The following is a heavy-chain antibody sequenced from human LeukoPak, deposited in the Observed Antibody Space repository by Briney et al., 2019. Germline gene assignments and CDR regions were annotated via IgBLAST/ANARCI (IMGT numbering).Heavy chain of an antibody. CDR2: ISSSSSYI. Sequence: PGGSLRLSCAASGFTFSSYSMNWVRQAPGKGLEWVSSISSSSSYIYCADSVKGRFTISRDNAKNSLYLQMNSLRAEDTAVYYCARDPDYYGSGSAALAWGQGTLVTVSS. CDR1: GFTFSSYS. J-gene: IGHJ4*02. V-gene: IGHV3-21*01. D-gene: IGHD3-10*01. CDR3: ARDPDYYGSGSAALA.